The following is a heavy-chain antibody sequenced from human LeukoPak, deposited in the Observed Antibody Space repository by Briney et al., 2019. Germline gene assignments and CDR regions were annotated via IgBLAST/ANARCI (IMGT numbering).Heavy chain of an antibody. CDR2: ISGSGGST. D-gene: IGHD3-22*01. Sequence: GASLRLSCAASGFTFSSYAMSWVRQAPGKGLEWVSAISGSGGSTYYADSVKGRFTISRDNSKNTLYLQMNSLRAEDTAVYYCAKDLGYKTYYYDSSGYRPAFDYWGQGTLVTVSS. CDR3: AKDLGYKTYYYDSSGYRPAFDY. V-gene: IGHV3-23*01. CDR1: GFTFSSYA. J-gene: IGHJ4*02.